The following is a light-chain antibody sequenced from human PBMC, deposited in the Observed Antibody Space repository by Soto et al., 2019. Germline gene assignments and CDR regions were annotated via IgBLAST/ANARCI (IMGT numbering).Light chain of an antibody. V-gene: IGKV3-11*01. J-gene: IGKJ5*01. Sequence: EIVLTQSPATLSLSPGERATLSCRASQSVSSYLAWYQQKPGQAPRLLIYYASNRATGIPARFSGSGSGTDFTLTISSLEPEYFAVYYCQQRSNWPGFGQGTRLEIK. CDR1: QSVSSY. CDR3: QQRSNWPG. CDR2: YAS.